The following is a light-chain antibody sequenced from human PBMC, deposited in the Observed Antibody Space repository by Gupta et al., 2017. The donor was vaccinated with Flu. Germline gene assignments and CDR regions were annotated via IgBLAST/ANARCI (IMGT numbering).Light chain of an antibody. Sequence: QSALTQPRSVSGSPGQSVTISCTGTSSDVGGSDYVSWYQQHPGEAPKLMIYDVTKRPSGVPDRFSGSKSGNTASLTISGLHVEDEADYYCCSYAGIFTWVFGGGTKLTVL. CDR3: CSYAGIFTWV. V-gene: IGLV2-11*01. CDR1: SSDVGGSDY. J-gene: IGLJ3*02. CDR2: DVT.